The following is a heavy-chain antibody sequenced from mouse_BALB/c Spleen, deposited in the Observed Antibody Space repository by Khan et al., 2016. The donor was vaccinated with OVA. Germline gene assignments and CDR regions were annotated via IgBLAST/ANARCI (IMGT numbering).Heavy chain of an antibody. CDR3: VRDGAYHRNDGWFAY. CDR2: INPSNGYT. J-gene: IGHJ3*01. Sequence: QVQLQQSGAELARPGASVKMSCKASGYTFTSYTIHWIKERPGPGLEWIGYINPSNGYTNYNQRFKDKATLTTDKSSKTAYLQLSSLTSDDSAVYNGVRDGAYHRNDGWFAYWGQGTLVTVSA. D-gene: IGHD2-14*01. V-gene: IGHV1-4*01. CDR1: GYTFTSYT.